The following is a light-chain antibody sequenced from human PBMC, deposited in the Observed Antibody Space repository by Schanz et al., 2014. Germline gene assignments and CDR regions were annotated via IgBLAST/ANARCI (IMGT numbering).Light chain of an antibody. J-gene: IGLJ2*01. CDR3: SSYAGSNTLV. CDR2: DVS. Sequence: QSALTQPRSVSGSPGQSVTISCTGTSSDVGGYNDVSWYQQHPGKAPKLMIYDVSNRPSGVSNRFSASKSGNTASLTVSGLQAEDEADYYCSSYAGSNTLVFGGGTKLTVL. V-gene: IGLV2-11*01. CDR1: SSDVGGYND.